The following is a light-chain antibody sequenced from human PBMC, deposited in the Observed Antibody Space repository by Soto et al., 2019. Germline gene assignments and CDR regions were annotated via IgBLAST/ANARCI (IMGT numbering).Light chain of an antibody. V-gene: IGKV1-5*03. CDR3: QQYDTYRT. CDR2: KAS. Sequence: DIQMTQSPSTLSASVGDRVIITCRASQSIGAWLAWYQQKPGKAPKLLIYKASNLQSGVPSRFSGSRSGTEFTLTITSLQPDDFATYYCQQYDTYRTFGQGTRVEIQ. CDR1: QSIGAW. J-gene: IGKJ1*01.